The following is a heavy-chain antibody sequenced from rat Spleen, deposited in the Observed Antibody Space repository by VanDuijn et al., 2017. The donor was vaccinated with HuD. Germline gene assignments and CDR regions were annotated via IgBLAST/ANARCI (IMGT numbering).Heavy chain of an antibody. J-gene: IGHJ4*01. Sequence: QVQLKESGPGLVQPSQTLSLTCTVSGFSLFSYAVNWVRQPPGKGLEWMGVIWTGGTTAYNSLLKSRLSISRDTSKSQVFLKMNSLQTEDTATYYCARAKPAFNPFYYVMDAWGQGASVTVSS. V-gene: IGHV2-15*01. D-gene: IGHD1-4*01. CDR2: IWTGGTT. CDR3: ARAKPAFNPFYYVMDA. CDR1: GFSLFSYA.